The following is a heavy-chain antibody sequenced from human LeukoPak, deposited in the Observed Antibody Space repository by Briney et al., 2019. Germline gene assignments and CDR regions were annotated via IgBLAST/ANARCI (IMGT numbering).Heavy chain of an antibody. D-gene: IGHD3-22*01. CDR1: GFTFSSYG. Sequence: GGSLGLSCAASGFTFSSYGMSWVRQAPGKGLEWVSAISGSGGSTYYADPVKGRFTISRDNSKNTLYLQMNSLRAEDTAVYYCAKGGGYDSGYYYMDVWGKGTTVTISS. J-gene: IGHJ6*03. CDR2: ISGSGGST. V-gene: IGHV3-23*01. CDR3: AKGGGYDSGYYYMDV.